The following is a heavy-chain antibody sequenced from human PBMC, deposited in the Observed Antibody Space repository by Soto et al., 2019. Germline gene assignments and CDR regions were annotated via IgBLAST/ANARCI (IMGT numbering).Heavy chain of an antibody. CDR3: TRGGAVAAVDI. D-gene: IGHD6-19*01. CDR2: INGEGTIT. V-gene: IGHV3-74*01. Sequence: EAQLVESGGGLVQPGESLRLSCAASGFSFNNYYMHWVRPAPGTGLVWVSRINGEGTITSYADSVKGRFTISRDNAKNTLYLQMNSLRAEDAAVYYCTRGGAVAAVDIWGQGTMVTVSS. J-gene: IGHJ3*02. CDR1: GFSFNNYY.